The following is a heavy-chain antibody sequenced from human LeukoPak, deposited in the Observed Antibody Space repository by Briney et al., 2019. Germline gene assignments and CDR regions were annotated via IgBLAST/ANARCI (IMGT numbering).Heavy chain of an antibody. V-gene: IGHV3-53*01. J-gene: IGHJ5*02. D-gene: IGHD1-26*01. CDR2: IYSGGNT. CDR3: TRGPVGGFDA. CDR1: GLTVSTNY. Sequence: GGSLRLSCSASGLTVSTNYLTWVRQAPGKGLEWVSVIYSGGNTYYADSVKGRFTISRDNSKNTLYLQMNSLRADDTAVYYCTRGPVGGFDAWGQGTRVTVSS.